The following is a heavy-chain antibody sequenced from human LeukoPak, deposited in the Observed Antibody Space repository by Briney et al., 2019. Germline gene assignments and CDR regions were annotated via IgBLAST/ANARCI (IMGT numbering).Heavy chain of an antibody. CDR2: ISGSGGST. CDR1: GFTFRSYA. Sequence: PGGSLRLSCAASGFTFRSYAMSWVRQAPGKGLEWVSAISGSGGSTYYAASVRGRFTISRDNSKNTLYLHINSLRAEDTALYYCARNYYEPTYDYYFDCWGQGTLVTVSS. D-gene: IGHD1-26*01. CDR3: ARNYYEPTYDYYFDC. V-gene: IGHV3-23*01. J-gene: IGHJ4*02.